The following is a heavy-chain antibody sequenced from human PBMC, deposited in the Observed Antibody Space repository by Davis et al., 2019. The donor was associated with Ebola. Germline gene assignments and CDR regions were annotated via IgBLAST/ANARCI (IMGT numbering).Heavy chain of an antibody. CDR1: GFTFSSYW. J-gene: IGHJ4*02. V-gene: IGHV3-74*01. CDR3: AKAPDYRASH. Sequence: GESLKISCAASGFTFSSYWMHWVRQAPGKGLVWVSRINSDGSSTSYADSVKGRFTISRDNAKNSLYLQMNSLRAEDTAVYYCAKAPDYRASHWGQGILVTVSS. CDR2: INSDGSST. D-gene: IGHD4-11*01.